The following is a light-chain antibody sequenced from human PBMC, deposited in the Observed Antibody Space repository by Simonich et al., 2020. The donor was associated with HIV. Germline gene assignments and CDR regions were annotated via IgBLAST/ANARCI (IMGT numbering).Light chain of an antibody. CDR3: LQYNTYS. J-gene: IGKJ2*01. Sequence: DIQMTQSPSTLSASVGDRVTITCRAIQSISRWLAWYQQKQGKAPKLLIYKASSLETGVPSRFSGSGSGTEFTLTISSLQPDDFATYYCLQYNTYSFGQGTKLDIK. CDR1: QSISRW. V-gene: IGKV1-5*03. CDR2: KAS.